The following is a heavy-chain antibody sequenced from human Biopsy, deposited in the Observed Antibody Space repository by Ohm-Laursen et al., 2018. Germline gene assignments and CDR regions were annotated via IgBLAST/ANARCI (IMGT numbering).Heavy chain of an antibody. D-gene: IGHD1-26*01. CDR1: GDSINNYY. CDR3: ARGTGRYYVYGAFDI. J-gene: IGHJ3*02. Sequence: SETLSLTCTVSGDSINNYYWSWIRQPAGKGLEWIGRIYTSGSPNYNLSLESQVTMSVDTSKNQFSLNLRSVTAADTAVYYCARGTGRYYVYGAFDIWGQGTVVTVSS. V-gene: IGHV4-4*07. CDR2: IYTSGSP.